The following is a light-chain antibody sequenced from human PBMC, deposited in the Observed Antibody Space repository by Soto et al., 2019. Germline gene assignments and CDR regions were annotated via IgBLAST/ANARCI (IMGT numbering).Light chain of an antibody. CDR2: AAS. Sequence: DIQMTQSPSFLSASVGDRVTITCRASQSISWYLNWYQQKPGKAPKLLIYAASSLQSGVPSRFSGSGSGTDFTLTISSLQPEDFATYYCQQSYSTPQNTFGQGTKLEIK. CDR3: QQSYSTPQNT. V-gene: IGKV1-39*01. CDR1: QSISWY. J-gene: IGKJ2*01.